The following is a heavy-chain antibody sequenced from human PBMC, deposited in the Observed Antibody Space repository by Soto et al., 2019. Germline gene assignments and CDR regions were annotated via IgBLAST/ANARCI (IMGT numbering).Heavy chain of an antibody. D-gene: IGHD1-1*01. J-gene: IGHJ4*02. CDR1: GFTFTGYS. CDR2: ISGTGYNT. CDR3: ARSLGDHWDEYYFDY. Sequence: VQVLESGGDLVQPGWSLRLSCAASGFTFTGYSMSWVRQAPGKGLEWVSGISGTGYNTYYADTVQGRFTISRDNSKNTLYLQMDSLRAEDTALYYCARSLGDHWDEYYFDYWGQGTLVTVSS. V-gene: IGHV3-23*01.